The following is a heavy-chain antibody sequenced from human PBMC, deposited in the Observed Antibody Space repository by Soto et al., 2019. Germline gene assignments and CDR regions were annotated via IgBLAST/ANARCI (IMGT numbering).Heavy chain of an antibody. CDR2: IGTAGDT. CDR3: ARGAAGLGFYYFDY. CDR1: GFTIDNYG. D-gene: IGHD7-27*01. Sequence: PGGSLRLSCAASGFTIDNYGMSWVRQVPGKGLEWVSAIGTAGDTYYPGSVKGRFTISRENAKNSLYLQMNSLRAGDTAVYYCARGAAGLGFYYFDYWGQGNMVTVSS. J-gene: IGHJ4*02. V-gene: IGHV3-13*04.